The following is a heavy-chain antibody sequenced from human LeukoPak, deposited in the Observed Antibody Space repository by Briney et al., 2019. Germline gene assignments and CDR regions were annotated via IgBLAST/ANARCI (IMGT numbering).Heavy chain of an antibody. J-gene: IGHJ4*02. V-gene: IGHV3-66*01. CDR1: GFTASSNY. Sequence: GGSLRLSCVVSGFTASSNYMNWVRQAPGKGLEWVSVIYSDGSTYFADSVRDRFYVSRDTSRNTLFLQMNGLRAEDTAVYYCARSIRGYSYMLDYWGQGILVTVSS. CDR3: ARSIRGYSYMLDY. D-gene: IGHD5-18*01. CDR2: IYSDGST.